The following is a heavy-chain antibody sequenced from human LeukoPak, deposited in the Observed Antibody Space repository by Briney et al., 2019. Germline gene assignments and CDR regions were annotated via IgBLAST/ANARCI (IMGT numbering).Heavy chain of an antibody. CDR3: ARATVTRSYMDV. D-gene: IGHD4-17*01. J-gene: IGHJ6*03. CDR2: ISVSGENT. Sequence: RGSLRLSCAASGVTFSSFAMNWVRQAPGEGLEWGSVISVSGENTYYADSVKGRFTISRDNSKNTVFLQMNSLRTEDTPVYYCARATVTRSYMDVWGKGTTVIVSS. V-gene: IGHV3-23*01. CDR1: GVTFSSFA.